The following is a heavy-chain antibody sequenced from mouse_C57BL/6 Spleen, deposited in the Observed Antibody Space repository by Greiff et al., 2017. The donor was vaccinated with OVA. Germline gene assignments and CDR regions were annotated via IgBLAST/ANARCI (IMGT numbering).Heavy chain of an antibody. J-gene: IGHJ4*01. V-gene: IGHV1-54*01. CDR3: AREGGSSYPSRAMDY. Sequence: VQLQQSGAELVRPGTSVKVSCKASGYAFTNYLIEWVKQRPGQGLEWIGVLNPGSGGTNYNEKFKGQATLTADKSSSTAYMQLSSLTSEDSAVYFCAREGGSSYPSRAMDYWGQGTSVTVSS. CDR2: LNPGSGGT. CDR1: GYAFTNYL. D-gene: IGHD1-1*01.